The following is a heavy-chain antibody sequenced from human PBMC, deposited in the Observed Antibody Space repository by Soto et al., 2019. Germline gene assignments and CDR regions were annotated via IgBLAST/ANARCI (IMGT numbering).Heavy chain of an antibody. CDR3: AREGSYSAYNFAHGIQLWSFDF. D-gene: IGHD5-12*01. J-gene: IGHJ4*02. Sequence: SETLSLTCTVSGGSINTFYWSWVRQPAGKGLEWIGRIFSSGSTGFNPSLEGRVAMSVDTSKNHFSLNLSSVTAADMAVYYCAREGSYSAYNFAHGIQLWSFDFWGQGALVTVSS. V-gene: IGHV4-4*07. CDR1: GGSINTFY. CDR2: IFSSGST.